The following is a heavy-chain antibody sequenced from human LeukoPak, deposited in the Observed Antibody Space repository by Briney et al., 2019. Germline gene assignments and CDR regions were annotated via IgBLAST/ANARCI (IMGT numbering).Heavy chain of an antibody. D-gene: IGHD6-6*01. J-gene: IGHJ4*02. V-gene: IGHV3-23*01. CDR2: ISGSGGST. Sequence: GGSLRLSCAASGFTFSSYAMSWVRQAPGKGLEWVSAISGSGGSTYYADSVKGRFTISRDNSKNTLYLQMDSLRVEDAAVYYCARDGPDSSSSDFDYWGQGTLVTVSS. CDR3: ARDGPDSSSSDFDY. CDR1: GFTFSSYA.